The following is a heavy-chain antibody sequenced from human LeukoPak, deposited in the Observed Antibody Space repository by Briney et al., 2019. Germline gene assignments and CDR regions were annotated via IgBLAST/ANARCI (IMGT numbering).Heavy chain of an antibody. Sequence: ETLSLSCAVSGFSVSGCYFWCVSQQPPGRGEWVILSFYHSGSTYYNPSLKSRVTISVDTSKNQFSLKLSSVTAADTAVYYCARHSSSWYYFDYWGQGTLVTVSS. CDR2: FYHSGST. D-gene: IGHD6-13*01. CDR1: GFSVSGCYF. CDR3: ARHSSSWYYFDY. V-gene: IGHV4-38-2*01. J-gene: IGHJ4*02.